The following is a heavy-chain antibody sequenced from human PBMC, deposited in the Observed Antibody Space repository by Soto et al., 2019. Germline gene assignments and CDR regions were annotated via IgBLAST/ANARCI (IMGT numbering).Heavy chain of an antibody. V-gene: IGHV3-30*03. D-gene: IGHD2-21*01. Sequence: GGSLRLSCAASGFTFSSYGMHWVRQAPGKGLEWVAVISYDGSNKYYADSVKGRFTISRDNSKNTLYLQMNSLRAEDTAVYYCAIDRLYGSDCYYYYFDYWGHGTLVTV. J-gene: IGHJ4*01. CDR1: GFTFSSYG. CDR3: AIDRLYGSDCYYYYFDY. CDR2: ISYDGSNK.